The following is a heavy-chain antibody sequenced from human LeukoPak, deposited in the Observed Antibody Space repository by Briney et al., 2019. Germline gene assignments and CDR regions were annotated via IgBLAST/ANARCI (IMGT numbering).Heavy chain of an antibody. J-gene: IGHJ4*02. D-gene: IGHD1-26*01. Sequence: GASVKVSCTGSGYIFTGYYIHWVRQAPGQGLEWMGWINPNSGGTNYAQKFQGRVTMTRDTSITTAYMDLRRLTSDDTAIYYCARDAIAVVGTTIDSWGQGTLLTVSS. CDR1: GYIFTGYY. CDR3: ARDAIAVVGTTIDS. CDR2: INPNSGGT. V-gene: IGHV1-2*02.